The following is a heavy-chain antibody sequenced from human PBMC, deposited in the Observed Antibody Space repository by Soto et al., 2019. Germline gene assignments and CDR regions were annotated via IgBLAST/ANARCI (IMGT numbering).Heavy chain of an antibody. CDR1: GYTFTSYD. Sequence: ASVNVSCKTSGYTFTSYDINWVRQATGQGLEWMGWISAYNGNTNYAQKLQGRVTMTTDTSTSTAYMELRSLRSDDTAVYYCARDFWSGYYTRWFDPWGQGTLVTVSS. V-gene: IGHV1-18*01. D-gene: IGHD3-3*01. CDR3: ARDFWSGYYTRWFDP. CDR2: ISAYNGNT. J-gene: IGHJ5*02.